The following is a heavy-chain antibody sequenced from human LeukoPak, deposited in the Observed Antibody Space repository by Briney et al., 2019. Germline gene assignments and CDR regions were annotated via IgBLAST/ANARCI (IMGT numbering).Heavy chain of an antibody. CDR1: GFTFSNYD. V-gene: IGHV3-30*18. CDR2: ISYDGSNK. Sequence: PGGSLRPSCAASGFTFSNYDIHWVRQAPGKGLEWVAIISYDGSNKYYADSVKGRFTISRDNSKNTLYLQINSLRAEDTAVYYCTKGPDTSGYYSLDYWGQGALVTVSS. D-gene: IGHD3-22*01. J-gene: IGHJ4*02. CDR3: TKGPDTSGYYSLDY.